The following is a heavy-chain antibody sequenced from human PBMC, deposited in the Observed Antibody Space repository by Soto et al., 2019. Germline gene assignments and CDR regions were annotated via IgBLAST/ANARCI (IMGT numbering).Heavy chain of an antibody. Sequence: QVQLVQSGAEVKKPGASVKVSCKASGYTFTSYAMHWVRQAPGQRLEWMGWINAGNGNTKYSQKFQGRVTITRDTSASTAYMGLSSLRSEDTAVYYCAREPTLLEYSSGLVGVWYFDLWGRGTLVTVSS. V-gene: IGHV1-3*01. CDR1: GYTFTSYA. CDR2: INAGNGNT. J-gene: IGHJ2*01. CDR3: AREPTLLEYSSGLVGVWYFDL. D-gene: IGHD6-19*01.